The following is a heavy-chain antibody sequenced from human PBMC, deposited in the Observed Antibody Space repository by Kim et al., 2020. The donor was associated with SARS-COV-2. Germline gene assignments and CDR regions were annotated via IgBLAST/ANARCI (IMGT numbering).Heavy chain of an antibody. CDR2: INHSGST. CDR3: ARGRIVVVVAAPAVCPFD. Sequence: SETLSLTCAVYGGSFSGYYWSWIRQPPGKGLEWIGEINHSGSTNYNPSLKSRVTISVDTSKNQFSLKLSSVTAADTAVYYCARGRIVVVVAAPAVCPFD. V-gene: IGHV4-34*01. J-gene: IGHJ3*02. D-gene: IGHD2-15*01. CDR1: GGSFSGYY.